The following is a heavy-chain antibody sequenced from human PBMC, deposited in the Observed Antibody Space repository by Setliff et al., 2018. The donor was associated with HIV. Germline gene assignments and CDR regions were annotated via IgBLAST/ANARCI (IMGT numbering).Heavy chain of an antibody. J-gene: IGHJ6*03. CDR1: GGSISSGGYY. CDR2: IYTSGST. CDR3: ARGLELNGLLYYYYYMDV. Sequence: SETLSLTCTVSGGSISSGGYYWSWIRQPAGKGLEWIGRIYTSGSTNYNPSLKSRVTMSVDTSKNQFSLKLSSVTAADTAVYYCARGLELNGLLYYYYYMDVWGKGTTVTVSS. D-gene: IGHD1-26*01. V-gene: IGHV4-61*02.